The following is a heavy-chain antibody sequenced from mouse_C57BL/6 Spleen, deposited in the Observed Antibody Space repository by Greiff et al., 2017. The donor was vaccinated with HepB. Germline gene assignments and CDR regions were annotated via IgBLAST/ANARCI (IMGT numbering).Heavy chain of an antibody. CDR3: TRDGNYGRVFYWYFDV. D-gene: IGHD1-1*01. Sequence: EVKLMESGEGLVKPGGSLKLSCAASGFTFSSYAMSWVRQTPEKRLEWVAYISSGGDYIYYADTVKGRFTISRDNARNTLYLQMSSLKSEDTAMYYCTRDGNYGRVFYWYFDVWGTGTTVTVSS. V-gene: IGHV5-9-1*02. J-gene: IGHJ1*03. CDR1: GFTFSSYA. CDR2: ISSGGDYI.